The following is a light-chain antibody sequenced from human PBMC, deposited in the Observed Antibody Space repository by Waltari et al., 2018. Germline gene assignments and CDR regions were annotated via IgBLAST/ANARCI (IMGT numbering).Light chain of an antibody. Sequence: QSALTQPASVSGSPGQSITISCTGTSSDVGGYNYVSWYQPHPGKAPKLMIYGVSKRPSGVSHRFSGSKSGNTASLTISGLQAEDEADYYCSSYTSSSTWVFGGGTKLTVL. V-gene: IGLV2-14*01. CDR2: GVS. CDR1: SSDVGGYNY. CDR3: SSYTSSSTWV. J-gene: IGLJ3*02.